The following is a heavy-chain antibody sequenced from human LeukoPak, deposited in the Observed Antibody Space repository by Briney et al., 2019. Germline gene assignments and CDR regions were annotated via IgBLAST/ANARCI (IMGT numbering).Heavy chain of an antibody. CDR3: AKDILSYRSSETYFDY. D-gene: IGHD6-6*01. Sequence: PGGSLRLSCAASGFTFSSYSMNWVRQAPGKGLEWVSSISSSSSYIYYADSVKGRFTISRDNSKNTLYLQMNSLRAEDMALYYCAKDILSYRSSETYFDYWGQGTLVTVSS. CDR2: ISSSSSYI. V-gene: IGHV3-21*04. CDR1: GFTFSSYS. J-gene: IGHJ4*02.